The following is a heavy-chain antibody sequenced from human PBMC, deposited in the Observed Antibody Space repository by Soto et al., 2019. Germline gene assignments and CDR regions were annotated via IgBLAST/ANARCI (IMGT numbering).Heavy chain of an antibody. J-gene: IGHJ6*02. V-gene: IGHV1-58*01. Sequence: SVKVSCKASGFTFTSSAVQWVRQARGQRLEWIGWIVVGSGNTNYAQKFQERVTITRDMSTSTAYMELSSLRSDDTAVYYCAANRSSYGFGLSYYYGMDVWGQVSTGTVSS. CDR2: IVVGSGNT. D-gene: IGHD5-18*01. CDR3: AANRSSYGFGLSYYYGMDV. CDR1: GFTFTSSA.